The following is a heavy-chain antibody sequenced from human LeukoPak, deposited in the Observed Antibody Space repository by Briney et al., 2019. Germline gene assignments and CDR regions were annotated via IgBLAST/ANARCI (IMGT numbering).Heavy chain of an antibody. J-gene: IGHJ4*02. CDR1: GYTFTGYY. V-gene: IGHV1-69*04. CDR2: IIPILGIA. D-gene: IGHD5-12*01. Sequence: SVKLSCKASGYTFTGYYMHWVRQAPGQGLEWMGRIIPILGIANYAQKFQGRVTITADKSTSTAYMELSSLRSEDTAVYYCARGEMATMPDYWGEGTLVTVSS. CDR3: ARGEMATMPDY.